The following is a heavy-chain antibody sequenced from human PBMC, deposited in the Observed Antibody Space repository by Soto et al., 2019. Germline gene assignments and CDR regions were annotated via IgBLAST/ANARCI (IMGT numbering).Heavy chain of an antibody. CDR2: IDPSDSYT. J-gene: IGHJ6*02. Sequence: PGESLKISCKGSGYSFTSYWISWVRQMPGKGLEWMGRIDPSDSYTNYSPSFQGHVTISADKSISTAYLQWSSLKASDTAMYYCARLTGSGTTYYYYGMDVWGQGTTVTVSS. CDR1: GYSFTSYW. D-gene: IGHD1-1*01. CDR3: ARLTGSGTTYYYYGMDV. V-gene: IGHV5-10-1*01.